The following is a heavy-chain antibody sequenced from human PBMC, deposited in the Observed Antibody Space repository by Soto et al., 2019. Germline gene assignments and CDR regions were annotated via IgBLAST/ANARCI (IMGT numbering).Heavy chain of an antibody. CDR2: FHYSGST. J-gene: IGHJ4*02. V-gene: IGHV4-39*01. Sequence: ASETLSLTCTVSGGSISSRDSYWGWIRQPPGKGLEWIGSFHYSGSTYYNPSLKSRVTISVDTSKNQLSLRVTSVTAADTAVYYCARGFGRSHFDYWGQGTPVTVSS. D-gene: IGHD3-16*01. CDR1: GGSISSRDSY. CDR3: ARGFGRSHFDY.